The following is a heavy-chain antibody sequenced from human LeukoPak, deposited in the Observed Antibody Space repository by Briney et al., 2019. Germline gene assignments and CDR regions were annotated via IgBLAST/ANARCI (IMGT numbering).Heavy chain of an antibody. Sequence: SETLSLTCTVSGGSISSFYWSWIRQPAGKRLEWIGRIYTSGSTNFNPSLKSRVTMSVDTSKNQFSLKLSSVTAADTAVYYCARGDDYYDSSGYKYFDYWGQGTLVTVSS. CDR2: IYTSGST. CDR1: GGSISSFY. J-gene: IGHJ4*02. V-gene: IGHV4-4*07. CDR3: ARGDDYYDSSGYKYFDY. D-gene: IGHD3-22*01.